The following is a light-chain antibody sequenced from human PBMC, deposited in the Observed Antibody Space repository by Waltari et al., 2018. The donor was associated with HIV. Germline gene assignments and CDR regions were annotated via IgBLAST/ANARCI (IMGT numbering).Light chain of an antibody. Sequence: DIVMTQSPASLAVSLGERATFSCKSSQSLLYSSDNKNYLAWYQQKPGQPPMLLIYWASVRESGVPDRFSASGSGTDFTLTISSLQAEDVAVYYCQQYYTTPRTFGQGTKVEIK. CDR3: QQYYTTPRT. CDR1: QSLLYSSDNKNY. V-gene: IGKV4-1*01. CDR2: WAS. J-gene: IGKJ1*01.